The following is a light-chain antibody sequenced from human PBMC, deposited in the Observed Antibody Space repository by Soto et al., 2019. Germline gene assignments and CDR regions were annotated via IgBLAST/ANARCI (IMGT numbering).Light chain of an antibody. CDR3: QQYYSYPQYT. V-gene: IGKV1-8*01. Sequence: AIRMTQSTSSLSASTGDRVTITCRASQGISSYLAWYQQKPGKAPKLLIYAASTWQSGVPSRFSGSGSGTDFTLANSCLQSEDFATYYCQQYYSYPQYTFGQGTKVDIK. CDR1: QGISSY. J-gene: IGKJ2*01. CDR2: AAS.